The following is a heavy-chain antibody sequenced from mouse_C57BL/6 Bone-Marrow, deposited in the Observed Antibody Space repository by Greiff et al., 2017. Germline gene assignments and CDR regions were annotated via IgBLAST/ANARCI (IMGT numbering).Heavy chain of an antibody. CDR2: IDPENGDT. CDR1: GFNIKDDY. D-gene: IGHD4-1*01. Sequence: EVQLQQSGAELVRPGASVKLSCTASGFNIKDDYMHWVKQRPEQGLEWIGWIDPENGDTEYASKFQGKATITADTSSNTAYLQLSSLTSEDTAVYYCTTSWDGVDYWGQGTTLTVAS. CDR3: TTSWDGVDY. J-gene: IGHJ2*01. V-gene: IGHV14-4*01.